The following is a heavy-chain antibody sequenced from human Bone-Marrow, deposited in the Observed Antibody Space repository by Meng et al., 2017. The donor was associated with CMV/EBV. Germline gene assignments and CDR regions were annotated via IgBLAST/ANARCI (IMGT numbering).Heavy chain of an antibody. J-gene: IGHJ5*02. CDR3: AMIKGVVPALPRFDP. CDR2: IYPGDSDT. CDR1: GYSFTSYW. V-gene: IGHV5-51*01. Sequence: GEYLKIYCKGSGYSFTSYWIGWVRQMPGKGLEWMGIIYPGDSDTRYSPSLQGQVTISADKSISTAYLQWNSLKVSDTATHYCAMIKGVVPALPRFDPWGQGTLVTVSS. D-gene: IGHD2-2*01.